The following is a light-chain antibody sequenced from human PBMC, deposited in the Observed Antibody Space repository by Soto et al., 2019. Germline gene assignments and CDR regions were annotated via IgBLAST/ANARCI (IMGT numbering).Light chain of an antibody. CDR3: QQYDSSPPMYT. J-gene: IGKJ2*01. V-gene: IGKV3-20*01. CDR2: GAS. Sequence: ENVLTQSPGTLSLSPGERATLSCRASQSVSSNFLAWYQQKPGQAPRLLIYGASCRATGIPDRFSGSGSGTDFTLTISRLEPEDFAVYYCQQYDSSPPMYTFGQGTRLEIK. CDR1: QSVSSNF.